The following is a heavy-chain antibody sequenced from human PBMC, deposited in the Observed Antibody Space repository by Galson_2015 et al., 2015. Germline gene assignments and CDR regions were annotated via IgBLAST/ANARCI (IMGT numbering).Heavy chain of an antibody. Sequence: SVKVSCTASGGTFSSYAISWVRQAPGQGLEWMGGIISIFGTANYAQKLQGRVTFTADDSTSTAYMELSSLRSEDTAVYDCAIGGERFFDWSSFSGGFNYMDVWGKGTTVTVSS. CDR3: AIGGERFFDWSSFSGGFNYMDV. J-gene: IGHJ6*03. V-gene: IGHV1-69*13. D-gene: IGHD3-9*01. CDR1: GGTFSSYA. CDR2: IISIFGTA.